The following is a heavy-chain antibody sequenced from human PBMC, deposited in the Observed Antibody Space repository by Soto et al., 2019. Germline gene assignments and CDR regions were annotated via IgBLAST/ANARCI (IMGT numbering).Heavy chain of an antibody. V-gene: IGHV1-2*02. D-gene: IGHD6-13*01. CDR3: AKEFFYSSSWYRARAGSNWFDP. CDR2: INPNSGGT. Sequence: QVQLVQSGAEVKKPGASVKVSCKASGYTFTGYYMHWMRQAPGQGLEWMGWINPNSGGTNYAQKFQGRVTMTRDTSISTAYMELSRLRSDDTAVYYCAKEFFYSSSWYRARAGSNWFDPWGQGTLVTVSS. J-gene: IGHJ5*02. CDR1: GYTFTGYY.